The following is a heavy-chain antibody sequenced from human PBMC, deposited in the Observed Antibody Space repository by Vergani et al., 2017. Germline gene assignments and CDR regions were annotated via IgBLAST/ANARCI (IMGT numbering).Heavy chain of an antibody. J-gene: IGHJ4*02. D-gene: IGHD2-2*01. V-gene: IGHV4-30-2*01. CDR3: ARGKPDCGSSSCYGIFDS. CDR1: GGSISSGDSA. CDR2: IYPSGIT. Sequence: QLLLQESGSGLVKPSQTLSLICAVSGGSISSGDSAWSWIRQTPGKGLEWIGYIYPSGITKQNPSLKSRVTILLDRSKNQFSLNLKSVTAADSAVYYCARGKPDCGSSSCYGIFDSWGQGTLVTVSS.